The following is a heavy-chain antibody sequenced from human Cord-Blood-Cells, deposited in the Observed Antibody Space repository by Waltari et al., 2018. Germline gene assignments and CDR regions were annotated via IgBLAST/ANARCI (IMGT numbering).Heavy chain of an antibody. CDR3: ARGGVVEYFQH. CDR1: GGSFSGYY. J-gene: IGHJ1*01. Sequence: QLQLQQWGAGLLKPSETLSLTCAVYGGSFSGYYWSWTRQPPGKGLEWIGEINHSGSTNYNPSLKSRVTISVDTSKNQFSLKLSSVTAADTAVYYCARGGVVEYFQHWGQGTLVTVSS. D-gene: IGHD3-3*01. V-gene: IGHV4-34*01. CDR2: INHSGST.